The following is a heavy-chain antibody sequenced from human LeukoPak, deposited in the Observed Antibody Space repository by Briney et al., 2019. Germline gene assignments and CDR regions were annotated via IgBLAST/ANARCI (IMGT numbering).Heavy chain of an antibody. CDR3: ARVSYNWNPYDY. CDR1: GFTFSSYA. D-gene: IGHD1-20*01. J-gene: IGHJ4*02. CDR2: IKQDGSEK. V-gene: IGHV3-7*01. Sequence: GGSLRLSCAASGFTFSSYAMSWVRQAPGKGLEWVANIKQDGSEKYYVDSVKGRFTISRDNAKNSLYLQMNSLRAEDTAVYYCARVSYNWNPYDYWGQGTLVTVSS.